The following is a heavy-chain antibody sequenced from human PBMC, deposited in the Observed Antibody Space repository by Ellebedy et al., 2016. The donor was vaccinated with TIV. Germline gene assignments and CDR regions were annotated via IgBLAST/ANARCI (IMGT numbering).Heavy chain of an antibody. D-gene: IGHD3-10*01. Sequence: SVKVSXKASGGTFSSYAISWVRQAPGQGLEWMGRIIPILGISNYAQKFQGRVTITADKSTSTAYMELSSLRSEDTAVYYCARGNYYGSGSIQDWFDPWGQGTLVTVSS. J-gene: IGHJ5*02. V-gene: IGHV1-69*04. CDR1: GGTFSSYA. CDR3: ARGNYYGSGSIQDWFDP. CDR2: IIPILGIS.